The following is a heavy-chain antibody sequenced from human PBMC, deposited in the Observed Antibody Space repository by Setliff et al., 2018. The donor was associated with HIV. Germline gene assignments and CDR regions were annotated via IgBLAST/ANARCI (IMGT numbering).Heavy chain of an antibody. CDR1: GYSISSGYY. J-gene: IGHJ3*02. CDR2: IYETGYT. CDR3: ARPLTASYNFWGDAFAI. V-gene: IGHV4-38-2*01. D-gene: IGHD3-3*01. Sequence: PSETRSLTCDVSGYSISSGYYWGWIRQSPGKGLEWIATIYETGYTYYNPSLRSRVTISVDTSKNQLSLKLTSVTAADTATYYCARPLTASYNFWGDAFAIWGQGTMVTVSS.